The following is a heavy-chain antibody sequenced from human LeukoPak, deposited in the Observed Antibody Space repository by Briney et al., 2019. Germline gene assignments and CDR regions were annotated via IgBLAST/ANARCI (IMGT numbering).Heavy chain of an antibody. D-gene: IGHD3-10*01. CDR2: INPSDGST. V-gene: IGHV1-46*02. Sequence: ASVKVSCKASGYTFKHYYMHWVRQAPGQGLEWMGRINPSDGSTSYAQKFQGRVTMTRDTSTTTVYMGLSSLTSEDTAVYYCAREKRWFGELGKNDAFDIWGQGTMVTVSS. CDR3: AREKRWFGELGKNDAFDI. J-gene: IGHJ3*02. CDR1: GYTFKHYY.